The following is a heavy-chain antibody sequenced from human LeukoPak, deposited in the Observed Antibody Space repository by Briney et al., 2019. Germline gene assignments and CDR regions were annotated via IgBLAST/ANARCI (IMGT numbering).Heavy chain of an antibody. Sequence: TSSETLSLSCNGSGASISSYYWSWIWQPPGKGLERIRYIYHSGIMKYNPSLKSRVTIPVDTSKNQFSLKLSSVTAADTAVYYCARGGTYCSGGSCSDWRQGTLVTVSS. J-gene: IGHJ4*02. CDR3: ARGGTYCSGGSCSD. D-gene: IGHD2-15*01. CDR1: GASISSYY. V-gene: IGHV4-59*08. CDR2: IYHSGIM.